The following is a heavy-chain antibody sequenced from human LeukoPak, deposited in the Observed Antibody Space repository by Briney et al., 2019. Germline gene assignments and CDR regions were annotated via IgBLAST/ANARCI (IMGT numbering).Heavy chain of an antibody. CDR2: ISSDGSHK. CDR1: GFTFSSYG. Sequence: GGSLRLSCTASGFTFSSYGMHWVRQAPGKGLDWVAVISSDGSHKNYADSVKGPSTIFRDNTKNALYLQMNSLRAEATAVYYCARGLYSSGRYFFDYWGQGTLVTVSS. D-gene: IGHD6-19*01. J-gene: IGHJ4*02. V-gene: IGHV3-33*01. CDR3: ARGLYSSGRYFFDY.